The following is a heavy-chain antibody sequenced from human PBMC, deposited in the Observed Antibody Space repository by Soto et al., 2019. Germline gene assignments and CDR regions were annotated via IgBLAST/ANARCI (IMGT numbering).Heavy chain of an antibody. CDR2: ISGSGGST. Sequence: EVQLLESGGGLVQPGGSLRLSCAASGFTFSSYAMSWVRQAPGKGLEWVSAISGSGGSTYYADSMKGRFTISRDNSKNTLYLQMNSLRAEDTAVYYCAKQGRYCSGGSCYWGYWGQGTLVTVSS. J-gene: IGHJ4*02. V-gene: IGHV3-23*01. CDR1: GFTFSSYA. CDR3: AKQGRYCSGGSCYWGY. D-gene: IGHD2-15*01.